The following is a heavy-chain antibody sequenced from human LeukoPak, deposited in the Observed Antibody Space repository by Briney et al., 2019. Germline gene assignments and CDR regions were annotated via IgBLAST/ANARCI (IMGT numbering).Heavy chain of an antibody. CDR2: ISSSSSNI. D-gene: IGHD5-18*01. CDR1: GFTFSDYG. Sequence: TGGSLRLSCAVSGFTFSDYGMHWVRQAPGKGLEWVSYISSSSSNINSGDSVKGRFTISRDNAKNSVYLQMNSLRDEDTAVYNCARGGPDTAVGGIPFDYWGQGTLVTVSS. J-gene: IGHJ4*02. CDR3: ARGGPDTAVGGIPFDY. V-gene: IGHV3-48*02.